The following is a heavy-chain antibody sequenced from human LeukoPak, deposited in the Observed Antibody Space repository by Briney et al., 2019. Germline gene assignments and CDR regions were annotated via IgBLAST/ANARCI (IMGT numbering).Heavy chain of an antibody. J-gene: IGHJ3*02. CDR3: ASVRQPYAFDI. V-gene: IGHV3-11*04. CDR1: GFTFSDYY. D-gene: IGHD6-13*01. CDR2: ISTSSSTI. Sequence: GGSLRLSCAASGFTFSDYYMSWIRQAPGKGLEWVSYISTSSSTINYADSVKGRFTISRDNAKNSLYLQMNSLRAEDTAVYYCASVRQPYAFDIWGQGTMVTVSS.